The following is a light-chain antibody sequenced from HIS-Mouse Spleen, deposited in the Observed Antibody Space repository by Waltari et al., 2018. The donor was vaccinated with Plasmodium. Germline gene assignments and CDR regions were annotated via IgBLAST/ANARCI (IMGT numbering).Light chain of an antibody. CDR3: SSYAGSNNLV. Sequence: QSALTQPPSASGSPGQPVTISCTGTSSDVGGYNYVPWYQQHPGKAPKLMIYEVSKRPSGVPDRSSGSKSGNTASLTVSGLQAEDESDYYCSSYAGSNNLVFGGGTKLTVL. V-gene: IGLV2-8*01. CDR2: EVS. J-gene: IGLJ2*01. CDR1: SSDVGGYNY.